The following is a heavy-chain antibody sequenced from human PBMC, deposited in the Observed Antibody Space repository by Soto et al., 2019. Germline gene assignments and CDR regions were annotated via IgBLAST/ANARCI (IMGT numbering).Heavy chain of an antibody. J-gene: IGHJ4*02. CDR1: GGSISSGDYY. Sequence: SSETLSLTGTVSGGSISSGDYYWSWVRQSRGKDREYIGYIYYTGSTYYNPSLNSRLTMSVDTSKNQFSLKLSSVTAADTAVYYCVRRLAVKPRYYFDYWGQGTLVTVSS. V-gene: IGHV4-30-4*01. CDR2: IYYTGST. D-gene: IGHD6-19*01. CDR3: VRRLAVKPRYYFDY.